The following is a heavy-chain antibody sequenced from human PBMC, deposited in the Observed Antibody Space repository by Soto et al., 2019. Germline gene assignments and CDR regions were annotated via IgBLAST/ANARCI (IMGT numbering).Heavy chain of an antibody. Sequence: QVQLVQSGAEVKKPGSSVKVSCKASGGTFSSYAISWVRQAPGQGLEWMGGSIPIFGTANYAQKFQGRVTITADESTSTAYMELSSLRSEDTAVYYCARTGGYMVRGVLNNGFDPWGQGTLVTVSS. CDR1: GGTFSSYA. J-gene: IGHJ5*02. D-gene: IGHD3-10*01. CDR3: ARTGGYMVRGVLNNGFDP. V-gene: IGHV1-69*12. CDR2: SIPIFGTA.